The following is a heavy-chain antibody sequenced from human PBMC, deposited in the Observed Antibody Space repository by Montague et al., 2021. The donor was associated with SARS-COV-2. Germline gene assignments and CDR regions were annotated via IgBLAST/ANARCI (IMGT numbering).Heavy chain of an antibody. CDR2: TYYRSKWYN. J-gene: IGHJ6*02. CDR1: RDSVSSNSVA. CDR3: TSGREGNYNVMDV. V-gene: IGHV6-1*01. D-gene: IGHD1-1*01. Sequence: CAISRDSVSSNSVAWSWIGQSPSRGLEWLGRTYYRSKWYNDYAXXXRGRVTINPDTSKNQFSLQLNSVTPEDTAIYYCTSGREGNYNVMDVWGQGTTVTVSS.